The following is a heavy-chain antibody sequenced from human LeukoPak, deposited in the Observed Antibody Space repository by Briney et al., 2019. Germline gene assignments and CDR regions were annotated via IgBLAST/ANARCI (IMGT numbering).Heavy chain of an antibody. CDR3: GRWRTTFDP. Sequence: GGSLRLSCAASGVTFSSYCMSWVRQAPGKGLEWVANIKQDGSEKYYVDSVKGRFTISRDNAKNSLYLQMNSLRAEDTAVYYCGRWRTTFDPWGQGTLVTVSS. D-gene: IGHD4-23*01. V-gene: IGHV3-7*01. J-gene: IGHJ5*02. CDR1: GVTFSSYC. CDR2: IKQDGSEK.